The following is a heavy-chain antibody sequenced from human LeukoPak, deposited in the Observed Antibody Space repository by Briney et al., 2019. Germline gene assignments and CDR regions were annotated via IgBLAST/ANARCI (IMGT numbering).Heavy chain of an antibody. CDR2: INPNNGDT. V-gene: IGHV1-2*02. CDR3: ARGYIAADDNS. CDR1: GNTFTEYY. Sequence: ASLKVSCTASGNTFTEYYIHWVRQAPGQGLEYMGWINPNNGDTNYEPKFQGRVTMTRDTSINTAYMELSRLGSDDTAVYFCARGYIAADDNSWGQGTLVTVSS. D-gene: IGHD6-13*01. J-gene: IGHJ5*02.